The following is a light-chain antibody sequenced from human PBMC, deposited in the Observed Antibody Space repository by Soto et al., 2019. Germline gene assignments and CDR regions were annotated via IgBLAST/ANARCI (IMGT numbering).Light chain of an antibody. CDR2: GAS. CDR1: QSVSSSY. J-gene: IGKJ5*01. V-gene: IGKV3-20*01. Sequence: EIVLTQSPGTLSLSPGKRATLSCRASQSVSSSYLAWYHQKPGQAPRLLIYGASGRATGIPDRFSGSGSGTDITLTISRLEPEDFAVYYCQQYGSSPPVTFGQGTRLEIK. CDR3: QQYGSSPPVT.